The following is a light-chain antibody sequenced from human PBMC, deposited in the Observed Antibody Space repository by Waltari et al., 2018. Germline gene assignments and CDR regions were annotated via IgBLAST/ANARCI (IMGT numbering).Light chain of an antibody. CDR1: QGISNW. J-gene: IGKJ2*03. CDR3: QQHDNSPYS. V-gene: IGKV1-33*01. CDR2: RAS. Sequence: DIQMTQSPSSLSASVGDRVTITCRATQGISNWLAWYQQKPGKAPKLLIYRASTLETGVPLRFSGSGSGTDFTLTISSLQPEDIATYYCQQHDNSPYSFGQGTKVEIK.